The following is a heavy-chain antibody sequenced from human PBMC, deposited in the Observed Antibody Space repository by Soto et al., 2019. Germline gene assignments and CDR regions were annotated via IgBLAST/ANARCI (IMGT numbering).Heavy chain of an antibody. Sequence: EVQLVESGGGLVQPGGSLRLSCAASGFTVSSNYMSWVRQAPGKGLEWVSVLYSGDNTYYADSVTGRFTISRDNSKNTLYLQMNSLRAEDTAVYYCARVRYMDYDVWSGWSAWGQGTLVTVSS. V-gene: IGHV3-66*01. CDR2: LYSGDNT. D-gene: IGHD3-3*01. CDR1: GFTVSSNY. J-gene: IGHJ5*02. CDR3: ARVRYMDYDVWSGWSA.